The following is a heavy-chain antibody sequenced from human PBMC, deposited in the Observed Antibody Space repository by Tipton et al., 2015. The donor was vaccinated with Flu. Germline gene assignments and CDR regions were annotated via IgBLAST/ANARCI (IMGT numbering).Heavy chain of an antibody. CDR1: GDSISSDFF. CDR2: IYHSGTT. Sequence: TLSLTCSISGDSISSDFFWGWIRQPPGKGLEWIGTIYHSGTTYYNPSLKSRLTISVDTSKNQFSLRLSSVTAADTAVYYCARHTGDSVRGVIDYWGQGTLVTVSS. V-gene: IGHV4-38-2*02. CDR3: ARHTGDSVRGVIDY. D-gene: IGHD3-10*02. J-gene: IGHJ4*02.